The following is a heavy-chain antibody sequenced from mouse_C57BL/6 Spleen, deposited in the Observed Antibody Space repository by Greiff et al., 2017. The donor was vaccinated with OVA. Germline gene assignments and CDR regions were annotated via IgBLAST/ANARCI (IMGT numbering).Heavy chain of an antibody. D-gene: IGHD1-1*01. CDR2: ISSGSSTI. Sequence: EVKVVESGGGLVKPGGSLKLSCAASGFTFSDYGMHWVRQAPEKGLEWVAYISSGSSTIYYADTVKGRFTISRDNAKNTLFLQMTSLRSEDTAMYYGARRTVVATDYAMDYWGQGTSVTVSS. CDR1: GFTFSDYG. CDR3: ARRTVVATDYAMDY. J-gene: IGHJ4*01. V-gene: IGHV5-17*01.